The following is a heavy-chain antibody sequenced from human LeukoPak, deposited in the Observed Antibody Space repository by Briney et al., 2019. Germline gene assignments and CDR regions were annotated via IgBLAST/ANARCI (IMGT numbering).Heavy chain of an antibody. CDR2: ISAYNGNT. D-gene: IGHD3-9*01. V-gene: IGHV1-18*01. CDR3: ARSDILTGYPKYYFDY. Sequence: ASVKVSCKASGYTFTSYGISWVRQAPGQGLEWMGWISAYNGNTNYAQKLQGRVTMTTDTSTSTAYMELRSLRSDDTAVYYCARSDILTGYPKYYFDYWGQGTLDTVSS. CDR1: GYTFTSYG. J-gene: IGHJ4*02.